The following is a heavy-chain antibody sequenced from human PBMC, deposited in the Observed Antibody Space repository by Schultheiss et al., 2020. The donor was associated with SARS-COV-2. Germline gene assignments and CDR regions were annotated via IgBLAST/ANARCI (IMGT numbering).Heavy chain of an antibody. Sequence: GGSLRLSCAASGFTFSSYGMHWVRQAPGKGLVWVSRINSDGSSTSYADSVKGRFTISRDNAKNTLYLQMNSLRAEDTAVYYCASSRRGIAGDYWGQGTLVTVSS. CDR3: ASSRRGIAGDY. CDR2: INSDGSST. J-gene: IGHJ4*02. V-gene: IGHV3-74*01. CDR1: GFTFSSYG. D-gene: IGHD6-13*01.